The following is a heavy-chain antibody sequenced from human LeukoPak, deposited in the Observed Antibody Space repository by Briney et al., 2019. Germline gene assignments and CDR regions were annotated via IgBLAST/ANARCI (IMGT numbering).Heavy chain of an antibody. Sequence: GGSLRLSCAASGFTFSSYSMNWVRQAPGKGLKWVSSISSNSSYIYYADSVKGRFTISRDNAKNSLYLQMNSLRAEDTAVYYCAREGGYSSSWYDRYWGQGTLVTVSS. V-gene: IGHV3-21*01. J-gene: IGHJ4*02. CDR3: AREGGYSSSWYDRY. CDR2: ISSNSSYI. CDR1: GFTFSSYS. D-gene: IGHD6-13*01.